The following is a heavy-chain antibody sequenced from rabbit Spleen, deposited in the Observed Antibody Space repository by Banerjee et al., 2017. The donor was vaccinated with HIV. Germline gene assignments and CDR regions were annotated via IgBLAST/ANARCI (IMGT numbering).Heavy chain of an antibody. D-gene: IGHD2-1*01. CDR1: GVSFSDKDV. J-gene: IGHJ4*01. CDR2: IGTGVGDL. Sequence: EQLEESGGGLAKPEGSLTLTCKASGVSFSDKDVMCWVRQAPGKGLEWIACIGTGVGDLYYANWAKGRFTISSHNAQNTLHLQLSSLTAADTATYFCVRDQAGDADYGPYYLNLWGPGTLVTVS. CDR3: VRDQAGDADYGPYYLNL. V-gene: IGHV1S45*01.